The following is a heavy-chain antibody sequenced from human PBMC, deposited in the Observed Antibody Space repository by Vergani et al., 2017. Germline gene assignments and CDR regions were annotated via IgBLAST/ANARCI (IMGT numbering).Heavy chain of an antibody. CDR3: AKAGSVTAGSLQYNFYMDV. J-gene: IGHJ6*03. V-gene: IGHV3-30*18. CDR2: ISNDGSKK. D-gene: IGHD3-10*01. CDR1: GFSFSSHA. Sequence: QVQLAESGGGRVQPGRSLRLSCAASGFSFSSHAIHWVRQAPGKGLEWVAFISNDGSKKYYAYSVKGRFTISRDNSKNTLDLQMNSLRTQDTAVYYCAKAGSVTAGSLQYNFYMDVWGKGTTVTVS.